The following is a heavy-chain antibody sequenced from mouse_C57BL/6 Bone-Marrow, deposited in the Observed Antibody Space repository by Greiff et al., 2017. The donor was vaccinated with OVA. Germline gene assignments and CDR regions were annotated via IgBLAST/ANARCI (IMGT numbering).Heavy chain of an antibody. CDR1: GFTFSDFY. CDR3: ARDANLYDCDGDWYFDV. CDR2: SRNKANDYTT. V-gene: IGHV7-1*01. D-gene: IGHD2-4*01. J-gene: IGHJ1*03. Sequence: EVMLVESGGGLVQSGRSLRLSCATSGFTFSDFYMEWVRQAPGKGLEWIAASRNKANDYTTEYSASGKGRFIVSRDTSPSILYLEMNAMRAEDTASYYCARDANLYDCDGDWYFDVWGTGTTVTVSS.